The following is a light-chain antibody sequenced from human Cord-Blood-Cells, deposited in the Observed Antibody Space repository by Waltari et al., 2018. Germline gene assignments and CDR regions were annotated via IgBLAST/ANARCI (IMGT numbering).Light chain of an antibody. V-gene: IGKV3-11*01. J-gene: IGKJ4*01. Sequence: EIVLTQSPATLSLSPGERATLSCRASQSVSSYLAWYQQKPGQAPRLLNYDASNRATGIPAMFRGTGSGTDFTLTISSLEPEDFAVYDCQQRSNWPLTFGGGTKVEIK. CDR3: QQRSNWPLT. CDR2: DAS. CDR1: QSVSSY.